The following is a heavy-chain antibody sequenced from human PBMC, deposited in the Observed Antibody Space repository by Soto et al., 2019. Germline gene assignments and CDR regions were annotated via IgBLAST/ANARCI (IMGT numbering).Heavy chain of an antibody. J-gene: IGHJ4*02. V-gene: IGHV4-31*03. D-gene: IGHD2-15*01. CDR2: IYYSGST. CDR1: GGSISSGGYY. Sequence: QVQLQESGPGLVKPSQTLSLTCTVSGGSISSGGYYWSWIRQHPGKGLEWIGYIYYSGSTYYNPSLNIRVTISVDTSKNQFSLKLSSVTAADTAVYYCARSLFSVVVAATPEPMGYWGQGTLVTVSS. CDR3: ARSLFSVVVAATPEPMGY.